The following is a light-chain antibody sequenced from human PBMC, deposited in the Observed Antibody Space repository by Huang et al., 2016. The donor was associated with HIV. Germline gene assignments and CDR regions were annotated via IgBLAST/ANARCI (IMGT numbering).Light chain of an antibody. CDR2: GTS. V-gene: IGKV3D-15*01. CDR3: QQYNNWPPLT. CDR1: QSVSTN. J-gene: IGKJ4*01. Sequence: IVMTQSPATLSVSPGERATLSCRASQSVSTNLAWYQQNAGQAPRLRMYGTSTTSTGGPTRFSGSGSGTEFTLTISSLQSEDFAVYYCQQYNNWPPLTFGGGTRVEIK.